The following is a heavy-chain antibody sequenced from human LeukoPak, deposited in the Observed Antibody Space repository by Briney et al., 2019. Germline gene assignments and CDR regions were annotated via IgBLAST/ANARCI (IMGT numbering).Heavy chain of an antibody. Sequence: GASVKVSCKASGYIFTTYFIHWVRQAPGQGLEWMGWINPISGTTNYAQRLQGRVTVTSDTSISTVYMELSRLESDDTAVYYCVRDLMTTPTWDFDYWGQGTLVTVAS. V-gene: IGHV1-2*02. D-gene: IGHD3-16*01. J-gene: IGHJ4*02. CDR2: INPISGTT. CDR1: GYIFTTYF. CDR3: VRDLMTTPTWDFDY.